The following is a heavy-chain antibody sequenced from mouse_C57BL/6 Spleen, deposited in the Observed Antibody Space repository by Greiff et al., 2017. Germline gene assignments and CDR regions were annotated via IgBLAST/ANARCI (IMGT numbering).Heavy chain of an antibody. CDR1: GFSLTSYG. Sequence: VQLQESGPGLVAPSQSLSITCTVSGFSLTSYGVHWVRQPPGKGLEWLVVIWSDGSTTYNSALKSRLSISKDNSKSQVFLKMNSLQTDDTAMYYCARHGQLRLHAMDYWGQGTSVTVSS. V-gene: IGHV2-6-1*01. CDR2: IWSDGST. CDR3: ARHGQLRLHAMDY. D-gene: IGHD3-2*02. J-gene: IGHJ4*01.